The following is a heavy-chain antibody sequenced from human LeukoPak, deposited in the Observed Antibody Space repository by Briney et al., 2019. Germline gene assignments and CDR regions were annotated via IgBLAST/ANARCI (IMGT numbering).Heavy chain of an antibody. V-gene: IGHV3-21*01. CDR2: ISSSSYI. J-gene: IGHJ4*02. D-gene: IGHD4-4*01. CDR1: GFTFSSYR. Sequence: GGSLRLSCAASGFTFSSYRMTWVRQAPGKGLEWVSSISSSSYIYYADSVKGRFTISRDNAKNSLYLQMNSLRAEDTAVYYCARRRGMATVDGVGPDYWGQGTLVTVPS. CDR3: ARRRGMATVDGVGPDY.